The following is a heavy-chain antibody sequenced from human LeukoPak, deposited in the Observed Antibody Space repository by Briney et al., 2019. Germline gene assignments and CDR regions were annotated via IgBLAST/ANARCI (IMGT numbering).Heavy chain of an antibody. J-gene: IGHJ6*03. V-gene: IGHV1-69*06. CDR2: IIPIFGTV. D-gene: IGHD3-3*01. Sequence: SVKVSCKASGYTFTSYDINWVRQAPGQGLEWMGGIIPIFGTVNYAQKFQGRVTITADKSTSTAYMELSSLRSEDTAVYYCARSLFRFLEWSYRSYYYYYVDVWGKGTTVTVSS. CDR1: GYTFTSYD. CDR3: ARSLFRFLEWSYRSYYYYYVDV.